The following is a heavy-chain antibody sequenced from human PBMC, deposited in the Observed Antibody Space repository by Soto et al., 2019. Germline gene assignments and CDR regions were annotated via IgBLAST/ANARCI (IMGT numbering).Heavy chain of an antibody. CDR2: ISAYNGNT. J-gene: IGHJ4*02. CDR1: GYTFSGYA. D-gene: IGHD4-17*01. Sequence: QVQLVQSGAEVKKPGASVKVSCKASGYTFSGYAMGWVRQAPGQGLEWMRWISAYNGNTDYAQKFQGRVTMTTDTSTSTAYMELRSLTSDDTAVYYCARPFGDYGDYAWSLRYWGQGTLVTVSS. CDR3: ARPFGDYGDYAWSLRY. V-gene: IGHV1-18*01.